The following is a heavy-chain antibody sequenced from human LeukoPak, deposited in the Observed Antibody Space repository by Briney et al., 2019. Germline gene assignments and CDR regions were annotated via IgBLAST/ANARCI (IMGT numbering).Heavy chain of an antibody. CDR1: NGSISSYY. CDR3: ARGRPVGYYDSSGYLDY. D-gene: IGHD3-22*01. Sequence: SETLSLTCTVSNGSISSYYWSWIRQPPGKGLEWIGYIFYSGSTNSNPSLKSRVTISVDTSMNQFSLKLTSVTAADTAVYYCARGRPVGYYDSSGYLDYWGQGTLVTVSS. V-gene: IGHV4-59*01. CDR2: IFYSGST. J-gene: IGHJ4*02.